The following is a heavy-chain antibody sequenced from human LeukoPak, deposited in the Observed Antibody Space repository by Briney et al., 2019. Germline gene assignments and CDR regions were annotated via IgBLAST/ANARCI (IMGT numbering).Heavy chain of an antibody. CDR1: GGSISSNSYY. Sequence: SETLSLTCTVSGGSISSNSYYWGWIRQPPGKGLEWIGSIYYSGSTYYNPSLKSRVTISVDTSKNQFSLKLSSVTAADTAVYYCAREGDIVLMVYLFDYWGQGTLVTVSS. CDR3: AREGDIVLMVYLFDY. J-gene: IGHJ4*02. V-gene: IGHV4-39*07. D-gene: IGHD2-8*01. CDR2: IYYSGST.